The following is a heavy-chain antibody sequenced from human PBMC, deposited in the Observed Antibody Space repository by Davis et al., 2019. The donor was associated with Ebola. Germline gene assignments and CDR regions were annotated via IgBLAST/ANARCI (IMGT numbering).Heavy chain of an antibody. Sequence: GESLKISCTASGFTFGDYAMSWFRQAPGKGLEWVSSISSSSSYIYYADSVKGRFTISRDNAKNSLYLQMNSLRAEDTAVYYCARTPQKRLYSEDYWGQGTLVTVSS. CDR1: GFTFGDYA. D-gene: IGHD4-11*01. J-gene: IGHJ4*02. CDR2: ISSSSSYI. V-gene: IGHV3-21*01. CDR3: ARTPQKRLYSEDY.